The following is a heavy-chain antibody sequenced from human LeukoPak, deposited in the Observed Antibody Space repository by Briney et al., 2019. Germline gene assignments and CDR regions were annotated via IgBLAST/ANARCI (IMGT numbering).Heavy chain of an antibody. CDR1: GFTFSSYA. J-gene: IGHJ2*01. CDR3: AKDPGNNNWSYWYFDM. D-gene: IGHD1-1*01. V-gene: IGHV3-23*01. CDR2: ISGSGGST. Sequence: PGGSLRLSCAASGFTFSSYAMTWVRQAPGKGLEWVSSISGSGGSTYYADSVKRRFTISRDNSKNTLYLQMNSLRAEDTAVYYCAKDPGNNNWSYWYFDMWGRDTLVSVSS.